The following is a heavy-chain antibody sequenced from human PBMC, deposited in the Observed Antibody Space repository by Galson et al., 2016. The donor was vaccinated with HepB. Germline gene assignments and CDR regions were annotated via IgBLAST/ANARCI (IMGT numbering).Heavy chain of an antibody. D-gene: IGHD1-1*01. CDR2: ISSSSSYT. Sequence: SLRLSCAASGFTFSDDYMSWIRQAPGRGLEWVSFISSSSSYTKYADSVKGRFTISRDNAKKSLYLQMYSLRAEDTAVYYCARGMELFDLWGQGTLVTVSS. J-gene: IGHJ4*02. CDR3: ARGMELFDL. CDR1: GFTFSDDY. V-gene: IGHV3-11*06.